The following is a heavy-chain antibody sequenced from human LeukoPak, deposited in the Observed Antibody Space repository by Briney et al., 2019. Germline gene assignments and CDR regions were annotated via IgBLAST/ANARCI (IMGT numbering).Heavy chain of an antibody. Sequence: SETLSLTCTVSGGSITSSSSYWGWVRQPPGKGPEWIGSIYYSGLTYDNPSLKRRVSISGDPAKNHFSLKVTSVTAADTAVYYCASGTFDDYGDYDRGDYFDHWGQGTLVTVSS. CDR3: ASGTFDDYGDYDRGDYFDH. J-gene: IGHJ4*02. V-gene: IGHV4-39*02. CDR1: GGSITSSSSY. D-gene: IGHD4-17*01. CDR2: IYYSGLT.